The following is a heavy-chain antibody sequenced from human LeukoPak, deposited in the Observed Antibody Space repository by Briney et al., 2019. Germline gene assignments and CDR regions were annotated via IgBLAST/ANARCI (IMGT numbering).Heavy chain of an antibody. J-gene: IGHJ4*02. Sequence: GGSLRLSCVASGSTFTNYWMSWVRQTPGKGLEWVANINQDGSAKNYVDSVEGRFTISRDNAKNSLYLQMNSLRAEDTAVYYCARGQRRHTDMAPSFDYWGQGTLVTVSS. CDR3: ARGQRRHTDMAPSFDY. V-gene: IGHV3-7*01. CDR2: INQDGSAK. D-gene: IGHD5-18*01. CDR1: GSTFTNYW.